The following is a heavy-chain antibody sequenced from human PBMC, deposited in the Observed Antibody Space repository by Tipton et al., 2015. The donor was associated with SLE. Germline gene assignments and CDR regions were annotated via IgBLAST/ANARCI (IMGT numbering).Heavy chain of an antibody. Sequence: QLVQSGAEVKKPGSSVKVSCKASGGTFSSYAISWVRQAPGQGLEWMGWISAYNGNTNYAQKLQGRVTMTTDTSTSTAYMELRSLRSDDTAVYYCARLLLRFLEWSPFGYWGQGTLVIVSS. V-gene: IGHV1-18*01. CDR1: GGTFSSYA. CDR2: ISAYNGNT. J-gene: IGHJ4*02. D-gene: IGHD3-3*01. CDR3: ARLLLRFLEWSPFGY.